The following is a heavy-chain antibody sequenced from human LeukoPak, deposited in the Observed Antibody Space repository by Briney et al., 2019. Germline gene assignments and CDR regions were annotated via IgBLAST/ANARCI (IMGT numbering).Heavy chain of an antibody. Sequence: SSDTLSLTCTVSGGSISIYYWSWIRQPPGKGLEWIGYIYYSGSTNYNPSLKSRVTISVDTSKNQFSLKLSSVTAADTAVYYCARGYDSSGYEYFDYWGQGTLVTVSS. J-gene: IGHJ4*02. D-gene: IGHD3-22*01. CDR1: GGSISIYY. CDR3: ARGYDSSGYEYFDY. V-gene: IGHV4-59*07. CDR2: IYYSGST.